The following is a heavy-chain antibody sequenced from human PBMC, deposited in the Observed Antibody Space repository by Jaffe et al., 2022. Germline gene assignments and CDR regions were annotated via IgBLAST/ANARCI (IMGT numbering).Heavy chain of an antibody. CDR2: INPNSGGT. J-gene: IGHJ3*02. Sequence: QVQLVQSGAEVKKPGASVKVSCKTSGFTFTGYYIHWVRQAPGQGLEWMGWINPNSGGTNFAQRFQGRVTMTRDTSISTAHMELSRLTSDDTAVYYCARAQPGYGDYGWDDAFHIWGQGTMVIVSS. V-gene: IGHV1-2*02. D-gene: IGHD4-17*01. CDR3: ARAQPGYGDYGWDDAFHI. CDR1: GFTFTGYY.